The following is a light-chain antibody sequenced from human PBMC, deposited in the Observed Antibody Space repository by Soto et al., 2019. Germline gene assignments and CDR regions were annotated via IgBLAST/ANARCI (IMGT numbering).Light chain of an antibody. Sequence: DIVMTQSPDSLAVSLGERATINCTSSQSVLYSSNNKNYLAWYQQKPGQPPKLLIYWASTRESGVPDRFRGSGSGTDLTLTIGSLQAEDVAVYDSQQCYSTHPMCTFGQGTKLEIK. J-gene: IGKJ2*02. CDR3: QQCYSTHPMCT. CDR1: QSVLYSSNNKNY. V-gene: IGKV4-1*01. CDR2: WAS.